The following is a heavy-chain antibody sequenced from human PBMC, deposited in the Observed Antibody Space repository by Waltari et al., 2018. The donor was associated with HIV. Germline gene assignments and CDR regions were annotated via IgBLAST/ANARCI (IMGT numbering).Heavy chain of an antibody. CDR1: GGSFSGYY. Sequence: QVQLQQWGAGLLKPSETLSLTCAVYGGSFSGYYWSWIRQPPGKGLEWIGEINHSGSTNYNPSLKSRVTISVDTSKNQFSLKLSSVTAADTAVYYCARAEVVRVNWFDPWGQGTLVTVSS. V-gene: IGHV4-34*01. D-gene: IGHD6-13*01. CDR3: ARAEVVRVNWFDP. J-gene: IGHJ5*02. CDR2: INHSGST.